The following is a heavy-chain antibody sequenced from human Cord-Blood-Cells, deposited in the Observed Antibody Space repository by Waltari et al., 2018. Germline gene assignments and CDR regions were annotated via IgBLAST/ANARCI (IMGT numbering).Heavy chain of an antibody. Sequence: QMKLVQSGPEVKKPGAALKVPCKASGYTFTTYDRNGLPQATGQGLELMEWKTPNSGNTGYAHQFQGRVTITRKTSISTAYMELSSLRSEDTAVYYCARTTGYQDAFDIWGQG. CDR2: KTPNSGNT. J-gene: IGHJ3*02. CDR3: ARTTGYQDAFDI. D-gene: IGHD3-9*01. CDR1: GYTFTTYD. V-gene: IGHV1-8*03.